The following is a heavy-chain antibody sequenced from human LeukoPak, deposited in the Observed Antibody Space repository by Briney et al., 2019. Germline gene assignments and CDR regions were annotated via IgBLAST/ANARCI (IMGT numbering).Heavy chain of an antibody. V-gene: IGHV3-23*01. D-gene: IGHD6-13*01. CDR1: GFTFSSYA. CDR2: ISGSGGST. J-gene: IGHJ3*02. CDR3: AKVRWAAVDAFDI. Sequence: GGSLRLSCAASGFTFSSYAMSWVRQAPGKGLEWVSAISGSGGSTHYADSVKGRFTISRDNSKNTLYLQMNSLRAEDTAVYYCAKVRWAAVDAFDIWGQGTMVTVSS.